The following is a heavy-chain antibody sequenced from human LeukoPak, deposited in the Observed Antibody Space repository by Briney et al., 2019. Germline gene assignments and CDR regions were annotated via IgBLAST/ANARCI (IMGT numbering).Heavy chain of an antibody. CDR2: ISAYNGDT. J-gene: IGHJ4*02. CDR3: ARRYCSSTSCYTGPSDY. Sequence: GASVKVSCKASGYTFTSYGISWVRQAPGQGLEWMGWISAYNGDTNYAQKLQGRVTMTTDTSTSTAYMELRSLRSDDTAVYYCARRYCSSTSCYTGPSDYWGQGTLVTVSS. D-gene: IGHD2-2*02. CDR1: GYTFTSYG. V-gene: IGHV1-18*01.